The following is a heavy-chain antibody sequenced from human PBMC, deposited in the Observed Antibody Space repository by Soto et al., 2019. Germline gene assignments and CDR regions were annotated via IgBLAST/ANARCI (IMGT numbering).Heavy chain of an antibody. D-gene: IGHD6-6*01. V-gene: IGHV4-4*07. CDR1: GSSMGRYY. CDR3: ARGLIAAQPNWFDP. J-gene: IGHJ5*02. Sequence: SETLSLTCTVSGSSMGRYYWSWIRQSADKGLEWLGRIYTTGSTNYNPSLKSRVTISVDTSKNQFSLKLSSVTAADTAVYYCARGLIAAQPNWFDPWGQGTLVTVSS. CDR2: IYTTGST.